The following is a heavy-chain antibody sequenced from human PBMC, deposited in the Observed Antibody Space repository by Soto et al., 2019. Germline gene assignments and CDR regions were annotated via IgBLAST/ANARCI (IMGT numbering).Heavy chain of an antibody. CDR1: GDSVSSNSAG. D-gene: IGHD3-9*01. CDR2: TYYRSKWYN. CDR3: ARVSGTYYDILTGYYNHYYYGMDV. J-gene: IGHJ6*02. V-gene: IGHV6-1*01. Sequence: SQTLSLTCAISGDSVSSNSAGWNWIRQSPSRGLEWLGRTYYRSKWYNDYAVSVKSRITINPDTSKNQFSLQLNPVTPEDTAVYYCARVSGTYYDILTGYYNHYYYGMDVWGQGTTVTVSS.